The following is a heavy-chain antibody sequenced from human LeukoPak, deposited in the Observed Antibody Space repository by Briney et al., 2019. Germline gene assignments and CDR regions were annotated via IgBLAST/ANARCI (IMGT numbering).Heavy chain of an antibody. V-gene: IGHV3-30*18. CDR1: GFTFSSYG. D-gene: IGHD1-1*01. CDR2: ISYDGSNK. Sequence: GRTLRLSCAASGFTFSSYGMHWVRQAPGKGLEWVAVISYDGSNKYYADSVKGRFTISRDNSKNTLYLQMNSLRAEDTAVYYCAKARNWKYNWFDHWGQGTLVTVSS. J-gene: IGHJ5*02. CDR3: AKARNWKYNWFDH.